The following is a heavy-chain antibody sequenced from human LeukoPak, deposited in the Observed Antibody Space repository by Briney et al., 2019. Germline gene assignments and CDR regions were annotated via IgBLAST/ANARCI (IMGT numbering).Heavy chain of an antibody. CDR2: SRNKGNSYTT. CDR3: ASSGFDYRFFEN. CDR1: GFTFSSYG. Sequence: SGGSLRLSCPASGFTFSSYGMHWVRLAPGKGLEWVGRSRNKGNSYTTEYVASVKGRFTISREESKNSLYLQMNSLRTEDTAVYYCASSGFDYRFFENWGQGTLVTVSS. V-gene: IGHV3-72*01. J-gene: IGHJ4*02. D-gene: IGHD5-12*01.